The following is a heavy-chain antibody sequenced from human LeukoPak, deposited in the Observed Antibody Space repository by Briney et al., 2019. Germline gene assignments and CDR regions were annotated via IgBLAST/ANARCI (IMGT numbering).Heavy chain of an antibody. V-gene: IGHV1-8*03. Sequence: ASVKVSCKASGYTFTRYDINWVRQATGQGLEWMGWMNTKSGNTGHAQKFQGRVTITRDTSINTVYMELSSLRSEDTALYFCARVDSSPDYWGQGTLVTVSS. J-gene: IGHJ4*02. CDR1: GYTFTRYD. CDR2: MNTKSGNT. D-gene: IGHD3-22*01. CDR3: ARVDSSPDY.